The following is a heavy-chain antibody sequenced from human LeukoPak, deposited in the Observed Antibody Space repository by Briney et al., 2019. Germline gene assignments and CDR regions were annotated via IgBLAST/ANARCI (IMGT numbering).Heavy chain of an antibody. Sequence: GGSLRLSCAASGFTFSSYWMQWVRQAPGKGLEWVSAISGSGGSTYYADSVKGRFTISRDNSKNTLCLQMNSLRAEDTAVYYCAKELNRYGDLIDYWGQGTLVTVSS. J-gene: IGHJ4*02. V-gene: IGHV3-23*01. CDR3: AKELNRYGDLIDY. D-gene: IGHD4-17*01. CDR2: ISGSGGST. CDR1: GFTFSSYW.